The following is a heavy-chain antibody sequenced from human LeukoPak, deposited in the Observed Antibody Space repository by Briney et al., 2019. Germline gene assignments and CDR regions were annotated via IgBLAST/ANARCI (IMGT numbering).Heavy chain of an antibody. CDR1: GFTFSSYA. D-gene: IGHD1-20*01. V-gene: IGHV3-23*01. CDR2: ISGSGGST. Sequence: GGSLRLSCAASGFTFSSYAMSRVRQAPGKGLEWVSAISGSGGSTYYADSVKGRFTISRDNSKNTLYLQMNSLRAEDTAVYYCARRRYNWNAIDYWGQGTLVTVSS. CDR3: ARRRYNWNAIDY. J-gene: IGHJ4*02.